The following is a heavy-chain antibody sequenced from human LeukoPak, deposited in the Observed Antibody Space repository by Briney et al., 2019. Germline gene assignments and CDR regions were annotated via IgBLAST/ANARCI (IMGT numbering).Heavy chain of an antibody. J-gene: IGHJ4*02. CDR1: GFTFSNAW. CDR3: TTGNVEMATSFDY. CDR2: IKSKTDGGTT. Sequence: GGSLRLSCVASGFTFSNAWMSWVRQAPGKGLEWVGRIKSKTDGGTTDYAAPVKGRFTISRDDSKNTLYLQMNSLKTEDTAVYYCTTGNVEMATSFDYWGQGTLVTVSS. V-gene: IGHV3-15*01. D-gene: IGHD5-24*01.